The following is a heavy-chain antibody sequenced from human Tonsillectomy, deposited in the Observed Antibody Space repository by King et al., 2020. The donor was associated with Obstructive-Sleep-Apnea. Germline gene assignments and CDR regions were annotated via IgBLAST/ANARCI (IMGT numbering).Heavy chain of an antibody. Sequence: QLVQSGAEVKKPGSSVKVSCKASGGTFSSYTINWVRQAPGQGLEWMGGIIPIVGMANYAQKFQGRVTITADKSTSTAYMELSSLRSEDTAIYYCAKAPARDGYNLADYWGQGSLVTVSS. D-gene: IGHD5-24*01. CDR2: IIPIVGMA. CDR3: AKAPARDGYNLADY. V-gene: IGHV1-69*10. J-gene: IGHJ4*02. CDR1: GGTFSSYT.